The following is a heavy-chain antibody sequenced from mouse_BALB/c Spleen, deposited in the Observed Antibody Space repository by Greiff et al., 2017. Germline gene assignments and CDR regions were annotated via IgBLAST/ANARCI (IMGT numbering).Heavy chain of an antibody. D-gene: IGHD2-2*01. CDR2: ISSGGST. Sequence: EVQLVESGGGLVKPGGSLKLSCAASGFTFSSYAMSWVRQTPEKRLEWVASISSGGSTYYPDSVKGRFTISRDNARNILYLQMSSLRSEDTAMYYCAREGYDRFAYWGQGTLVTVSA. CDR1: GFTFSSYA. CDR3: AREGYDRFAY. J-gene: IGHJ3*01. V-gene: IGHV5-6-5*01.